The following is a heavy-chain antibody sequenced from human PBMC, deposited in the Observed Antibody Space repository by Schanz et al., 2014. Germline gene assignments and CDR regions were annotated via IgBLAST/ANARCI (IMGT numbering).Heavy chain of an antibody. CDR3: ARDRLECGAECYSVEVFEI. CDR2: IIPSLGIA. V-gene: IGHV1-69*04. CDR1: GGTFSSFG. J-gene: IGHJ4*02. D-gene: IGHD2-21*01. Sequence: VQLEQSGAEVKKPGSSVKVSCKASGGTFSSFGINWVRQAPGQGLEWMGRIIPSLGIANYAQNFQGRVTITADTSTTTAYMELSGLRSEDTAVYYCARDRLECGAECYSVEVFEIWGQGTLVIVSS.